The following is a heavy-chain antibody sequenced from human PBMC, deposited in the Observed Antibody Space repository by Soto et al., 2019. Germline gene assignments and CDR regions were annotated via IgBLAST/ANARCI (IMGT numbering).Heavy chain of an antibody. CDR3: ARDLLKHLYYDFWSGLIYGMDV. D-gene: IGHD3-3*01. CDR1: GFTFSSYA. V-gene: IGHV3-30-3*01. Sequence: GGSLRLSCVASGFTFSSYAMHWVRQAPGKGLEWVAVISYDGSNKYYADSVKGRFTISRDNSKNTLYLQMNSLRAEDTAVYYCARDLLKHLYYDFWSGLIYGMDVWGQGTTVTVSS. CDR2: ISYDGSNK. J-gene: IGHJ6*02.